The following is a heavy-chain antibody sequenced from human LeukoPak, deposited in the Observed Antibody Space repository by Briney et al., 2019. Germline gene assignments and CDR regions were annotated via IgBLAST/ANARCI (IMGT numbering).Heavy chain of an antibody. Sequence: GESLKISCKGSGYSFTSYWISWVRQMPGKGLEWMGRIDPSDSYTNYSPSFQGHVTISADKSISTAYLQWSSLKASDTAMYYCARYMGRCTSCYESWFDYWGQGTLVTVSS. V-gene: IGHV5-10-1*01. CDR2: IDPSDSYT. J-gene: IGHJ4*02. D-gene: IGHD2-2*01. CDR1: GYSFTSYW. CDR3: ARYMGRCTSCYESWFDY.